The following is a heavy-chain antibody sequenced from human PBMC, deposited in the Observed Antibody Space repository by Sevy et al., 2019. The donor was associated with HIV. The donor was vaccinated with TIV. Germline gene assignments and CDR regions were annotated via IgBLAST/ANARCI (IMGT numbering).Heavy chain of an antibody. D-gene: IGHD3-10*01. CDR2: ISGLSNYI. J-gene: IGHJ4*02. CDR1: GFTFSTYN. V-gene: IGHV3-21*06. CDR3: ARGPPDGSYDYFDS. Sequence: GGSQRLSCAASGFTFSTYNMNWVRQAPGKGLEWVSSISGLSNYIYYADSMKGRFTSSRDNAMNTLNLQMNSLRGGDTAVYFCARGPPDGSYDYFDSWGQGILVTVSS.